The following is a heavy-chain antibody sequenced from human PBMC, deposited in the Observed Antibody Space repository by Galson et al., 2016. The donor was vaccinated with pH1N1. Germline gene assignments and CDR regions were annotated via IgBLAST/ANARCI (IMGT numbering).Heavy chain of an antibody. D-gene: IGHD3-22*01. Sequence: SETLSLTCAVSSYSIRNGYFWGWIRQPPGQGLEWIGIIYHSGTTYYNPSLESRVTISVDTSKNQFSLKVKSVTAADTAVYYCARHPRYYDSSGYYFDYWGQGILVTVSS. J-gene: IGHJ4*02. V-gene: IGHV4-38-2*01. CDR3: ARHPRYYDSSGYYFDY. CDR1: SYSIRNGYF. CDR2: IYHSGTT.